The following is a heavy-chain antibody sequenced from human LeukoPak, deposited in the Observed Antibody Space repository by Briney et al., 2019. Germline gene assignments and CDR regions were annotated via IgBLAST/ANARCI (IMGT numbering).Heavy chain of an antibody. V-gene: IGHV3-48*03. D-gene: IGHD6-13*01. J-gene: IGHJ6*03. Sequence: GGSLRLSCAASGFTFSSYEVNWVRQPPGKGLEWVSYISASGSTRFYADSVKGRFTISRDNSKNSLYLQMDSLRVEDTAVYYCVRDPSYGSSWYYYMDVWGKGTTVTVSS. CDR3: VRDPSYGSSWYYYMDV. CDR2: ISASGSTR. CDR1: GFTFSSYE.